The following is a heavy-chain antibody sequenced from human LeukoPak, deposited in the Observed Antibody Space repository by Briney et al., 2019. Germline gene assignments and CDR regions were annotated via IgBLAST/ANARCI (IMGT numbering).Heavy chain of an antibody. D-gene: IGHD5-18*01. CDR1: GGSFSGYY. CDR3: ARVPDTAVDY. Sequence: SETLSLTCAVYGGSFSGYYWSWIRQPPGKGLEWIGEINHSGSTNYNPSLKSRVTISVDTSKNQFSLKLSSVTAADTAVYYCARVPDTAVDYWGQGTLVTVSS. V-gene: IGHV4-34*01. J-gene: IGHJ4*02. CDR2: INHSGST.